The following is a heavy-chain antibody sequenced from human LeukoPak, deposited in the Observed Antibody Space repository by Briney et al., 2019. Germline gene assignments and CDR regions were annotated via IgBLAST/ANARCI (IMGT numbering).Heavy chain of an antibody. V-gene: IGHV3-30-3*01. CDR2: IPYDGSTI. D-gene: IGHD4-17*01. J-gene: IGHJ4*02. Sequence: GGSLRLSCAASGFTFSSYTMYWVRQAPGKGLEWVAVIPYDGSTIYYADSVKGRFTISRDNSKNTLYLQMDSLRPEDTAVYYCASRTATVMDYWGQGTLVTVSS. CDR3: ASRTATVMDY. CDR1: GFTFSSYT.